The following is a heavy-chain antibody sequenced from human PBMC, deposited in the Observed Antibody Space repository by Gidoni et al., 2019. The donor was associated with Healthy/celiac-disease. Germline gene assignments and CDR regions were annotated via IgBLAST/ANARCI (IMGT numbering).Heavy chain of an antibody. J-gene: IGHJ3*02. Sequence: EVQLVESGGGLVQPGGSLRLSCAASGFTFSSYDRHWVRQATGKGLEWVSAIGTAGDTYYPGSVKGRFTISRENAKNSLYLQMNSLRAGDTAVYYCARALGYCSGGSCLDAFDIWGQGTMVTVSS. V-gene: IGHV3-13*04. CDR1: GFTFSSYD. D-gene: IGHD2-15*01. CDR3: ARALGYCSGGSCLDAFDI. CDR2: IGTAGDT.